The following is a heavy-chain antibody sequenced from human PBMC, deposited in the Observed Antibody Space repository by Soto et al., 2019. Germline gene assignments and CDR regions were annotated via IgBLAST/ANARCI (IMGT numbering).Heavy chain of an antibody. Sequence: SETLSLTWTVSGGSISRYYWSWIRQPPGKGLEWIGYIYYSGSTNYNPSLKSRVTISVDTSKNQFSLKLSSVTAADTAVYYCARSPYHSTYYDFLICYDHYYYYGMDVWGQGTMVTVSS. CDR1: GGSISRYY. D-gene: IGHD3-3*01. V-gene: IGHV4-59*01. CDR3: ARSPYHSTYYDFLICYDHYYYYGMDV. CDR2: IYYSGST. J-gene: IGHJ6*02.